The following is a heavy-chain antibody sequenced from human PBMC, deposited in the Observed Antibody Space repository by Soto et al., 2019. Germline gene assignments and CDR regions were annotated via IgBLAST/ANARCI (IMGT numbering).Heavy chain of an antibody. D-gene: IGHD3-16*01. CDR2: VSPYNDNT. Sequence: ASVKVSCKASGYTFYTYGINWVLQAPGQGLEWLGWVSPYNDNTVYAQKVQGRVTMTTDTSTNTAYMELRSLRSDDTAIYYCARDFGNDLSAPGAVFDYWGQGTLVTVSS. CDR1: GYTFYTYG. V-gene: IGHV1-18*01. CDR3: ARDFGNDLSAPGAVFDY. J-gene: IGHJ4*02.